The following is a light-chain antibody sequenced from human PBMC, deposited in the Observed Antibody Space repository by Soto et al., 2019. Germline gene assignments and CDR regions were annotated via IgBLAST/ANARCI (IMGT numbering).Light chain of an antibody. J-gene: IGKJ2*01. CDR1: QKISSNY. CDR2: GTS. CDR3: HHYGASPYT. Sequence: EIVLTQSTGTLSLTPGTGATLSCRASQKISSNYLAWYQQKPGQPPRLLIYGTSSRATGIPDRISGGGSGTDFTLTISRLEPEDFAVYYCHHYGASPYTFGQGTKLEMK. V-gene: IGKV3-20*01.